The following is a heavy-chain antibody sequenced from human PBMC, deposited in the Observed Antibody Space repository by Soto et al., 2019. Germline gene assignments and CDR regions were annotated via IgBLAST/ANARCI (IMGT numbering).Heavy chain of an antibody. J-gene: IGHJ4*02. CDR1: GFTFSSYV. CDR2: ISGSGGST. V-gene: IGHV3-23*01. CDR3: AKGSSGWYERFDY. D-gene: IGHD6-19*01. Sequence: EVQLLESGGDLVQPGGSLRLSCAASGFTFSSYVMSWVRQAPGKGLEWVSAISGSGGSTYYADSVKGRFTISRDNSKNTLYLQMNSLRAEDTAVYYCAKGSSGWYERFDYWGQGTLVTVSS.